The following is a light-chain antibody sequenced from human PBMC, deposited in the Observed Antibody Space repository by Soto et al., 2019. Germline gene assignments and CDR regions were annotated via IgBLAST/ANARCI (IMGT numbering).Light chain of an antibody. CDR3: QQSYSTPRT. J-gene: IGKJ1*01. CDR2: AAS. Sequence: DIQMTQSPSSLSASVGDRLTINCRASQSISSYLNWYQQKPGKAPKLLIYAASSLQSGVPSRFSGSGSGTDFTLTISSLQPEDFATYYCQQSYSTPRTFGQGTKVDIK. CDR1: QSISSY. V-gene: IGKV1-39*01.